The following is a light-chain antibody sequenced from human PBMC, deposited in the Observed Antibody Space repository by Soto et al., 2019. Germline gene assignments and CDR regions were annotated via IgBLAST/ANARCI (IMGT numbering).Light chain of an antibody. CDR2: DVS. J-gene: IGLJ1*01. CDR3: SSYTSSSTLGV. CDR1: SSDVGGYNY. Sequence: QSVLTQPASVSGSPGQSITISCTGTSSDVGGYNYVSWYQQHPGKAPKVMIYDVSNRPSGVSNRFSGSKSGNTASLTISGXXXXXXXXXXCSSYTSSSTLGVFGTGTKLTV. V-gene: IGLV2-14*01.